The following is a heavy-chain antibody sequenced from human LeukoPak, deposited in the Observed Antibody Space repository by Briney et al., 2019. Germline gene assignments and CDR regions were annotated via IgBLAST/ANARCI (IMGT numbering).Heavy chain of an antibody. CDR2: IIPILGVA. Sequence: GASVKVSCKASGGTFSSYAISWVRQAPGQGLEWMGRIIPILGVANYAQKFQGRVTITADKSTSTAYMELSSLRSEDTAVYYCARDGYSRDYWGQGTLVAISS. V-gene: IGHV1-69*04. CDR3: ARDGYSRDY. CDR1: GGTFSSYA. D-gene: IGHD5-18*01. J-gene: IGHJ4*02.